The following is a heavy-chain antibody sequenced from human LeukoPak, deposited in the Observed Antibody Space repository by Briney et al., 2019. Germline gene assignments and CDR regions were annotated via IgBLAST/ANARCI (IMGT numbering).Heavy chain of an antibody. V-gene: IGHV1-2*02. J-gene: IGHJ4*02. Sequence: PGASVKVSCKASGYTFTAYYMYWVRHAPEQGREWMGSINPNRGGTKFAQKFQGRVTMTRDTSISTAYMELSRLTSDDTAVYYCARGKEIFGLETIKTRLDWWGQGTLVTVSS. CDR2: INPNRGGT. D-gene: IGHD3-3*01. CDR3: ARGKEIFGLETIKTRLDW. CDR1: GYTFTAYY.